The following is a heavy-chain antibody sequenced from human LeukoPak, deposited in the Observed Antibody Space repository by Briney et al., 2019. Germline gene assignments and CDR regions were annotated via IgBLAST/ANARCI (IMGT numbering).Heavy chain of an antibody. V-gene: IGHV4-59*01. CDR2: IYYKGNT. D-gene: IGHD4-17*01. Sequence: PSETLSLTCTVSRGSISIYYWSWLRQPPGKGLEWVGYIYYKGNTNYNPSLKSRVTISVDTSKNQFSLKLSSVNTADTAVYYCARAEGVNYSDAIYYFDYWGQGTLVTVSS. CDR1: RGSISIYY. J-gene: IGHJ4*02. CDR3: ARAEGVNYSDAIYYFDY.